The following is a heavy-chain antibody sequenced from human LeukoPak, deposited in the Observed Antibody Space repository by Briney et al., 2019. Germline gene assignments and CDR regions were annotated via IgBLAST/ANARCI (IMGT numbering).Heavy chain of an antibody. Sequence: SETLSLTCTVSGDSIRTYYWSWIRQPPGKGLEWIGYINYSGSTKCNPSLKSRVTMLVDTSKNQFSLKLTSVTAADTAVYYCARKDRAVDYWGQGTLVTVSS. CDR1: GDSIRTYY. D-gene: IGHD1-14*01. J-gene: IGHJ4*02. CDR3: ARKDRAVDY. V-gene: IGHV4-59*08. CDR2: INYSGST.